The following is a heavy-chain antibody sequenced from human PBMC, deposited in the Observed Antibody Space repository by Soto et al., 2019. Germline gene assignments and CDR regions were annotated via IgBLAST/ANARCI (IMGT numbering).Heavy chain of an antibody. CDR2: INHSGST. CDR3: ARGADDFGDFDS. D-gene: IGHD4-17*01. V-gene: IGHV4-34*01. J-gene: IGHJ5*01. Sequence: SETLSLTCAVYGGSFSGYYWTWIRQPPGTGLEWIGEINHSGSTKYNPSLKSRVTISVDTSKNQFSLKLNSVAAADTAVYYCARGADDFGDFDSWGQGTLVTVSS. CDR1: GGSFSGYY.